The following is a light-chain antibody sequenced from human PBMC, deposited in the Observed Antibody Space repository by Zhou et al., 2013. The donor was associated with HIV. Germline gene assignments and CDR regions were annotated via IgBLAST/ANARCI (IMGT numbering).Light chain of an antibody. V-gene: IGKV1-9*01. CDR1: QGISTY. CDR3: QQLNSYPPWT. CDR2: AAS. Sequence: DIQLTQSPSFLSASVGDRVTITCRASQGISTYLAWYQQKPGKAPKLLIYAASTLQSGVPSRFSGSGSGTEFTLTISSLQPEDFATYYCQQLNSYPPWTFGQR. J-gene: IGKJ1*01.